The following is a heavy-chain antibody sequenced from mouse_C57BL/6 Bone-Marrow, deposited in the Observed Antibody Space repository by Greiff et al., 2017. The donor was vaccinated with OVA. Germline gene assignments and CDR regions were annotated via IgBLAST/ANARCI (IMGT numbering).Heavy chain of an antibody. J-gene: IGHJ4*01. Sequence: EVKLVESGGGLVQSGRSLRLSCATSGFTFSDFYMEWVRQAPGKGLEWIAASRNKANDYTTEYSASVKGRFIVSRDTSQSILYLLMNALRAEDTAIYYCARDRPLYRGAMDYWGQGTSVTVSS. CDR2: SRNKANDYTT. V-gene: IGHV7-1*01. CDR1: GFTFSDFY. D-gene: IGHD6-2*01. CDR3: ARDRPLYRGAMDY.